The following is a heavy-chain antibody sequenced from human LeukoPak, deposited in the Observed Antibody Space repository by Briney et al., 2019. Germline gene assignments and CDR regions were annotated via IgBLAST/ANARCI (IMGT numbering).Heavy chain of an antibody. CDR3: ARYCSGGSCYADY. J-gene: IGHJ4*02. D-gene: IGHD2-15*01. Sequence: GGSLRLSCAASGFTFSTYSMNWVRQAPGKGLEWVSYISSSSSTIYYADSVRGRFTISRDNAKNSLFLQMNSLRDEGTAVYYCARYCSGGSCYADYWGQGTLVTVSS. CDR1: GFTFSTYS. CDR2: ISSSSSTI. V-gene: IGHV3-48*02.